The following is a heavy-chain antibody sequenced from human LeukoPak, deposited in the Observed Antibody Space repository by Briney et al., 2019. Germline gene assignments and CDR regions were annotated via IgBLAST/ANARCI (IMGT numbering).Heavy chain of an antibody. V-gene: IGHV4-34*01. CDR3: ARDWDIAVAGKEGWYFDL. Sequence: SETLSLTCAVYGGSFSGYYWTWIRQPPGKGLEWIGEISYGGSTNYNPSLKSRVTISVDTSKNQFSLKLNRVTAADTAVYYCARDWDIAVAGKEGWYFDLWGRGTLVTVSS. D-gene: IGHD6-19*01. CDR1: GGSFSGYY. CDR2: ISYGGST. J-gene: IGHJ2*01.